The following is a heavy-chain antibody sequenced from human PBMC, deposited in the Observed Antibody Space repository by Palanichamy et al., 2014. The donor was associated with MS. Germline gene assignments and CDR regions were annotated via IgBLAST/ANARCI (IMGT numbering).Heavy chain of an antibody. CDR3: TTGSHIGGMVRGRIVCFEI. CDR2: FDPEEGET. V-gene: IGHV1-24*01. J-gene: IGHJ3*02. Sequence: QVQLVQSGAEVKKPGASVKVSCKVSGDTLKELSMHWVRETPGKGLEWMGGFDPEEGETIYAQKFQGRVIMTEDTSTDTAYMELSGLTSEDTAVFYCTTGSHIGGMVRGRIVCFEIWGQGTRVLVSS. D-gene: IGHD3-10*01. CDR1: GDTLKELS.